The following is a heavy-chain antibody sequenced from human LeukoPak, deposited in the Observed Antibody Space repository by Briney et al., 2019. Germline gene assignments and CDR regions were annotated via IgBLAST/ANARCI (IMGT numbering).Heavy chain of an antibody. CDR1: GYTLSEFS. CDR3: ARERREFFDY. J-gene: IGHJ4*02. V-gene: IGHV1-2*02. CDR2: INPNSGGT. Sequence: ASVKVSCKVSGYTLSEFSMHWVRQAPGQGLEWMGWINPNSGGTKYAQNFQGRVTMTRDTSISTAYMELSRLRSDDTAVYYCARERREFFDYWGQGTLVTVSS. D-gene: IGHD3-10*01.